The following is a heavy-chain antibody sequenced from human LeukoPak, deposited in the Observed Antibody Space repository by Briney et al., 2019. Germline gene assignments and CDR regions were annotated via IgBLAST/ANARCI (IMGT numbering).Heavy chain of an antibody. CDR2: INPNSGDT. V-gene: IGHV1-2*02. CDR1: GYSFTGYF. Sequence: ASVKVSCKASGYSFTGYFMQWVRQAPGQGLEWMGWINPNSGDTNYAQKFQGRVTMTRDTSISTAYMELSTLRSDDAAVYYCARRFYYAMDVWGQGTTVTVSS. D-gene: IGHD3-16*01. J-gene: IGHJ6*02. CDR3: ARRFYYAMDV.